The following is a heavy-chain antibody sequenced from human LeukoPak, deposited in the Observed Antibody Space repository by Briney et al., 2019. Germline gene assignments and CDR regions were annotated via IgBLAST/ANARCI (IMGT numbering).Heavy chain of an antibody. V-gene: IGHV3-23*01. D-gene: IGHD3-10*01. CDR2: TSGSGGST. CDR3: AKVLLWFGDPWDY. CDR1: GFTFSSYA. J-gene: IGHJ4*02. Sequence: PGGSLRLSCAASGFTFSSYAMSWVRQAPGKGLEWVSATSGSGGSTYYADSVKGRFTISRDNSKNTLYLQMNSLRAEDTAVYYCAKVLLWFGDPWDYWGQGALVTVSS.